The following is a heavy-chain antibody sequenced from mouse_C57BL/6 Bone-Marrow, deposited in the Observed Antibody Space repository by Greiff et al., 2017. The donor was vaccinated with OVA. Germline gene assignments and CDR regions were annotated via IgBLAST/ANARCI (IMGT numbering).Heavy chain of an antibody. CDR1: GYTFTSYW. CDR2: IYPGSGST. D-gene: IGHD1-1*01. CDR3: ARCTFITTVVVDY. V-gene: IGHV1-55*01. J-gene: IGHJ2*01. Sequence: QVQLQQSGAELVKPGASVKMSCKASGYTFTSYWITWVKQRPGQGLEWIGDIYPGSGSTNYNEKFKSKATLTVDTSSSTAYMQLSSLTSEDSAVYYCARCTFITTVVVDYWGQGTTLTVSS.